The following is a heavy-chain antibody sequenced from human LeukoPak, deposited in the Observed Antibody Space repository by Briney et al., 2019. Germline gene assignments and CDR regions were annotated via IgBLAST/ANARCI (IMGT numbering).Heavy chain of an antibody. CDR3: AEYSYGDDAFDI. J-gene: IGHJ3*02. V-gene: IGHV3-21*01. Sequence: GGSLRLSCAASGFTFGSYWMSWVRQAPGKGLEWVSSISSSSSYIYYADSVKGRFTISRDNAKNSLYLQMNSLRAEDTAVYYCAEYSYGDDAFDIWGQGTMVTVSS. D-gene: IGHD5-18*01. CDR1: GFTFGSYW. CDR2: ISSSSSYI.